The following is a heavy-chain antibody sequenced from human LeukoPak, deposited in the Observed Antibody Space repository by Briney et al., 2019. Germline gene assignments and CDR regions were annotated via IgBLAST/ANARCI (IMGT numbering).Heavy chain of an antibody. CDR2: IYSGGST. J-gene: IGHJ6*03. Sequence: GGSLRLSCAASEFSVGSNYMTWVRQAPGKGLEWVSLIYSGGSTYYADSVKGRFTISRDNSKNTLYLQMNSLRAEDTAVYYCASGPAMPYGDYDHYYYYYYMDVWGEGTTVTVSS. CDR1: EFSVGSNY. CDR3: ASGPAMPYGDYDHYYYYYYMDV. V-gene: IGHV3-66*01. D-gene: IGHD4-17*01.